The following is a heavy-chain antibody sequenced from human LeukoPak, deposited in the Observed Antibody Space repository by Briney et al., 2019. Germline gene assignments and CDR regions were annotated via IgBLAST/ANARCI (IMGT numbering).Heavy chain of an antibody. CDR1: GGTFSSYA. V-gene: IGHV1-69*05. J-gene: IGHJ4*02. D-gene: IGHD1-26*01. CDR2: IIPIFGTA. Sequence: SVKVSCKASGGTFSSYAISWVRQAPGQGLEWMGRIIPIFGTANYAQKFQGRVTITTDESTSTAYMELSSLRSEDTAVYYCALSGGTGTHFDYWGQGTLVTVSS. CDR3: ALSGGTGTHFDY.